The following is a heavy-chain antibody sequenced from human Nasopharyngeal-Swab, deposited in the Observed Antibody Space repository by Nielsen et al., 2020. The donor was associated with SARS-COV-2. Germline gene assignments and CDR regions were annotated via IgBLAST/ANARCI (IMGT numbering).Heavy chain of an antibody. J-gene: IGHJ6*03. D-gene: IGHD2-2*01. CDR3: ARGLSGIVPSPILGLGPYYSYYYMDV. V-gene: IGHV4-34*01. CDR1: GGSFNTYN. Sequence: SETLSLTCAVYGGSFNTYNLGWIRQPPGTGLEWIAEINLSGSTNYNPSLNSRVTISVDTSKNHFSLKLSSVTAADTAVYYCARGLSGIVPSPILGLGPYYSYYYMDVWGKGTTVTVSS. CDR2: INLSGST.